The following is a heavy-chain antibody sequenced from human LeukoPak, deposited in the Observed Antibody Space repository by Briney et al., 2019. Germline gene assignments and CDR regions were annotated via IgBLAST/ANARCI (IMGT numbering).Heavy chain of an antibody. D-gene: IGHD7-27*01. J-gene: IGHJ4*02. V-gene: IGHV4-39*07. CDR3: AKEPTGDKSFDY. CDR2: VFYSGGTYGST. CDR1: GGSISSSSYY. Sequence: KPSETLSLTCTVSGGSISSSSYYWGWIRQPPGKGLEWIVSVFYSGGTYGSTYYNPSLKSRVTISVDPSKNQFSLKLSFVTAADTAVYYCAKEPTGDKSFDYWGQGTLVTVSS.